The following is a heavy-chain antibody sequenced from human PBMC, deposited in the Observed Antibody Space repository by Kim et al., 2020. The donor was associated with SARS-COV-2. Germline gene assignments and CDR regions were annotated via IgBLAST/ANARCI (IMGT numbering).Heavy chain of an antibody. CDR3: ARRSGGNYYGSGTFDY. J-gene: IGHJ4*02. CDR1: GTSMSSSSYY. CDR2: ISYSGST. D-gene: IGHD3-10*01. Sequence: SETLSLTCSVSGTSMSSSSYYWGWIRQPPGKGLEWIGSISYSGSTYYNPSLKSRVTISVDTSKNQFSLTLSSVTATDAAVYYCARRSGGNYYGSGTFDYWGQGTLVTVSA. V-gene: IGHV4-39*01.